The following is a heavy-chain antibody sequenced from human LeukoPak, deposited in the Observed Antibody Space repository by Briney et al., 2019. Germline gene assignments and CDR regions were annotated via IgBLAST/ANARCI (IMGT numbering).Heavy chain of an antibody. D-gene: IGHD2-15*01. CDR3: VVGGSPGY. J-gene: IGHJ4*02. Sequence: GGSLRLSCAASGFTFRNYVIHWVRQAPRKGLVWVSRISTDGYTTDYADFVQGRFTASRDNTKNTWSLEMNSLRAEDTAVYYCVVGGSPGYWGQGTLVTVSS. CDR1: GFTFRNYV. CDR2: ISTDGYTT. V-gene: IGHV3-74*01.